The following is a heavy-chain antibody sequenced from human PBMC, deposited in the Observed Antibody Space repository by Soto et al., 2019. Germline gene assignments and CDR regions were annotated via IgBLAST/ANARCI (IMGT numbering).Heavy chain of an antibody. CDR2: MNAGNGNT. CDR3: ARAAGMVALDY. D-gene: IGHD5-18*01. Sequence: QVQLVQSGAEEKKPGASVKVSCKASGYIFSRNDIHWVRQAPGQRLEWMGWMNAGNGNTRYSREFQARVTFTRDTAASTGYIALSSLRSEDTAVYYCARAAGMVALDYWGQGTLVTVSS. CDR1: GYIFSRND. J-gene: IGHJ4*02. V-gene: IGHV1-3*05.